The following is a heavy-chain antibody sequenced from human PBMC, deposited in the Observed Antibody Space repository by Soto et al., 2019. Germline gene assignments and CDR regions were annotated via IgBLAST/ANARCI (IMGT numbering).Heavy chain of an antibody. D-gene: IGHD2-8*02. V-gene: IGHV3-23*01. CDR1: GFILSSYD. Sequence: VSLRLSYAVSGFILSSYDTSWVRQAPGKGLEWVSTILVGGSTHYEDSVKGRFTISRDTSKNTVYLQMNSLTAGDTAFYYCAKATATGGGAFEIYGQGTMVTVSS. J-gene: IGHJ3*02. CDR2: ILVGGST. CDR3: AKATATGGGAFEI.